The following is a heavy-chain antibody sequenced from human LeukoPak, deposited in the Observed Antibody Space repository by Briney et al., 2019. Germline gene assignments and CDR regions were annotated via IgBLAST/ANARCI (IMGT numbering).Heavy chain of an antibody. D-gene: IGHD1-26*01. J-gene: IGHJ6*03. CDR1: GFTFSSYA. CDR3: AKGANYYYYYYMDV. Sequence: GGSLRLSCAASGFTFSSYAMSWVRQAPGKGLEWVSAISGGGGSTYYADSVKGRFTISRDNSKNTLYLQMNSLRAEDTAVYYCAKGANYYYYYYMDVWGKGTTVTVSS. CDR2: ISGGGGST. V-gene: IGHV3-23*01.